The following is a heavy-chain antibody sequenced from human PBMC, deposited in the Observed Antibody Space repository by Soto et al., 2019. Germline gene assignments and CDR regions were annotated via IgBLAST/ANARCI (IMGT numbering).Heavy chain of an antibody. CDR3: ARYCRSTSCYDY. CDR2: ISYDGRDK. J-gene: IGHJ4*02. V-gene: IGHV3-30*03. Sequence: PRWSLRLSCPASVFSFSKYAMHRLRQAPGKGLEWVAVISYDGRDKYYEDSVKGRYTISRDKSKNTLFLQMNSLRAEDTAVYYCARYCRSTSCYDYWGQGTLVTVSS. D-gene: IGHD2-2*01. CDR1: VFSFSKYA.